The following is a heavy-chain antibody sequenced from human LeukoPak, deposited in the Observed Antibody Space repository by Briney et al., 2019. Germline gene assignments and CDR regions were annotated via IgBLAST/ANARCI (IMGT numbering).Heavy chain of an antibody. Sequence: PSETLSLTCNVSGGSISNYYWTWIRPPAGKGLEWIGRIYSSGTTTYNPSLKSRVAMSVDTSRNQFSLKLSSVTAADTAVYYCARVSPIAVAGSSYYYAMDVWGQGTTVTVSS. V-gene: IGHV4-4*07. CDR2: IYSSGTT. CDR3: ARVSPIAVAGSSYYYAMDV. J-gene: IGHJ6*02. CDR1: GGSISNYY. D-gene: IGHD6-19*01.